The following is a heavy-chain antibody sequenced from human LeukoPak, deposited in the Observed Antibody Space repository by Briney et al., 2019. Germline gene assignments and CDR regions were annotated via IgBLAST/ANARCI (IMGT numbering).Heavy chain of an antibody. J-gene: IGHJ4*02. CDR3: VVVSYCAVDCYDY. CDR2: ISGSGGRT. D-gene: IGHD2-21*01. Sequence: PGGSLRLSCAASGFTFSSYVMSWVRQAPGKGLEWVSAISGSGGRTYYADSVRGRFTISRDNSKNTVYVQMNSLRAEDTAIYFCVVVSYCAVDCYDYWGQGTLVTVSS. V-gene: IGHV3-23*01. CDR1: GFTFSSYV.